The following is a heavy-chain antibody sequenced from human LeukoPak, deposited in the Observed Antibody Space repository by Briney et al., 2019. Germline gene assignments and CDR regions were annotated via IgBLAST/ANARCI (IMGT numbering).Heavy chain of an antibody. CDR2: ISAYNGNT. CDR1: GFTFNTYG. Sequence: ASVKVSCKTSGFTFNTYGIAWVRQAPGQGLEWMGWISAYNGNTNYAQNLQDRVTMTTDTSTTTAYMELRGLRSDDMAVYYCAREGSLHHSGDYYLSWFDPWGQGTLVTVSS. V-gene: IGHV1-18*03. J-gene: IGHJ5*02. D-gene: IGHD3-22*01. CDR3: AREGSLHHSGDYYLSWFDP.